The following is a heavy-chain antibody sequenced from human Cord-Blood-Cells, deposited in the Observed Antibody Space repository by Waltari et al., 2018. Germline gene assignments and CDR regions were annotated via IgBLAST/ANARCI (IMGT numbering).Heavy chain of an antibody. J-gene: IGHJ4*02. Sequence: QVQLQQWGAGLLKPSETLSLTCAVYGGSFSGYYWSGIRQPPVKGLEWIGEINHSGSTHYNPSLKSRVTISVETSKNQFSRKLSSVTAADTAVYYCARGLWHFDYWGQGTLVTVSS. CDR3: ARGLWHFDY. V-gene: IGHV4-34*01. D-gene: IGHD3-10*01. CDR2: INHSGST. CDR1: GGSFSGYY.